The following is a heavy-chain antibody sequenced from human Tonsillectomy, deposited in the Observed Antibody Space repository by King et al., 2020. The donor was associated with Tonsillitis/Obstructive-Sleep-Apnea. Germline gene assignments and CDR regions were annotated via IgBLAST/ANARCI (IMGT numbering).Heavy chain of an antibody. D-gene: IGHD3-9*01. Sequence: VQLQESGPGLVKPSETLSLTCTVSGGSISSYYWSWIRQPPGKGLEWIGYIYYSGSTNYNPSLKSRVTISVDKSKNQFSLKLSSVTAADTAVYYCARGRMDYDMLTGYRPSVIDYWGQGTLVTVSS. CDR2: IYYSGST. CDR1: GGSISSYY. V-gene: IGHV4-59*01. CDR3: ARGRMDYDMLTGYRPSVIDY. J-gene: IGHJ4*02.